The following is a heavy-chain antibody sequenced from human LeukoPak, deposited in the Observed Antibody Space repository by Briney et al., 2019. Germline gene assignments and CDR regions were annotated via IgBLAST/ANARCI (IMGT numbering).Heavy chain of an antibody. CDR1: GYTFSNYG. Sequence: ASVKVSCKASGYTFSNYGISWVRQAPGQGLEWMGWISAYNGDTNYAQKLQGRVTMTTDTSTSTAYMELRSLRSDDTAVYYCARDMFPGSSGVVIKNMDIWGKGTTVTVSS. CDR2: ISAYNGDT. CDR3: ARDMFPGSSGVVIKNMDI. J-gene: IGHJ6*03. D-gene: IGHD3-3*01. V-gene: IGHV1-18*01.